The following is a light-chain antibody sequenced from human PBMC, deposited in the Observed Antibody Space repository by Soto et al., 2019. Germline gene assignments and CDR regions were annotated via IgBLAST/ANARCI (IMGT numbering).Light chain of an antibody. CDR3: SSYTSSSTSVV. Sequence: QSVLTQPASVSGSPGQSITISCTGTSSDVGGYNYVSWYQQHPGKAPKLMIYDVSNRPSGVSNRFSGSKSGNTASLTISGLQAEDEADYYCSSYTSSSTSVVFGRGTKLTVL. J-gene: IGLJ2*01. V-gene: IGLV2-14*01. CDR1: SSDVGGYNY. CDR2: DVS.